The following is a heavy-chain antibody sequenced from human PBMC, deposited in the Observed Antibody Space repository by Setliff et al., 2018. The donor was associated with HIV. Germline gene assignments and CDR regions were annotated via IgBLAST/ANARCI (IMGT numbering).Heavy chain of an antibody. CDR3: ARNFGLSPSGKYYYYYGMDI. J-gene: IGHJ6*02. CDR2: INPSGGST. D-gene: IGHD3-10*01. CDR1: GYTFSDYY. Sequence: ASVKVSCKASGYTFSDYYIHWVRQAPGQGLEWMGRINPSGGSTSYAQKFQGRVTMTRDTSTSTVYMELSSLRSEDTAMYYCARNFGLSPSGKYYYYYGMDIWGQGTTVTVSS. V-gene: IGHV1-46*01.